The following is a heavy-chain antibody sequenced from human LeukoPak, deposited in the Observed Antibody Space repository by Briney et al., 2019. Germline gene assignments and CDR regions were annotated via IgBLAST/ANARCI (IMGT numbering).Heavy chain of an antibody. D-gene: IGHD2-2*02. V-gene: IGHV3-33*01. CDR3: ARDQNIVVVPAAISYYYYYYMDV. CDR2: IWYDGSNK. J-gene: IGHJ6*03. CDR1: GFTFSSYG. Sequence: GRSLRLSCAASGFTFSSYGMHWVRQAPGKGLEWVAVIWYDGSNKYYADSVKGRFTISRDNSKNTLYLQMNSLRAEDTAVYYCARDQNIVVVPAAISYYYYYYMDVWGKGTTVTVSS.